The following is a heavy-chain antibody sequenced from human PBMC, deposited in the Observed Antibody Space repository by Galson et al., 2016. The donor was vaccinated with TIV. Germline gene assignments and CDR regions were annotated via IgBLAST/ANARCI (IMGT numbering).Heavy chain of an antibody. CDR1: GGSVSHTSYY. CDR3: ARTTGAGIAARVLFDF. Sequence: ETLSLTCTVSGGSVSHTSYYWGWIRQPPGKGLEWIGTIYYTGITFYNPSLESRVTVSVDTSKNHFSLKLSSVSAADTAVYCCARTTGAGIAARVLFDFWGQGTLVTVSS. V-gene: IGHV4-39*07. J-gene: IGHJ4*02. D-gene: IGHD6-6*01. CDR2: IYYTGIT.